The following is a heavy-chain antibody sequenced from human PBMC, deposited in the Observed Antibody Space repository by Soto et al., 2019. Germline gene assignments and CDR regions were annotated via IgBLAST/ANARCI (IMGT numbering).Heavy chain of an antibody. CDR2: IIPVFGTG. CDR1: GGTFSSYA. J-gene: IGHJ4*02. Sequence: QVQLVQSGAEVKRPGSSVKVSCKASGGTFSSYAISWVRQAPGQGLEWMGGIIPVFGTGIYAQKLQGRVTITAVKSTNTAYMELSSLRYEDTAVYFCARVSGTGGYTYSLDYWGQGTVVTVSS. D-gene: IGHD5-18*01. V-gene: IGHV1-69*06. CDR3: ARVSGTGGYTYSLDY.